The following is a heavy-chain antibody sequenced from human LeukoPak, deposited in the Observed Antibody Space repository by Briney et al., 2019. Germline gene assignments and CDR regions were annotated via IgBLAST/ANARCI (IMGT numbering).Heavy chain of an antibody. CDR2: ISGSGGST. CDR1: GFTFSSYA. V-gene: IGHV3-23*01. Sequence: GGSLRLSCAASGFTFSSYAMSWVRQAPGKGLEWVSAISGSGGSTYYADSVKGRFTISRDNSKNTLYLQMNSLRAEDTAVYYCAKDGCLSRRTTGRYYFDYWGQGTLVTVSS. CDR3: AKDGCLSRRTTGRYYFDY. J-gene: IGHJ4*02. D-gene: IGHD1-1*01.